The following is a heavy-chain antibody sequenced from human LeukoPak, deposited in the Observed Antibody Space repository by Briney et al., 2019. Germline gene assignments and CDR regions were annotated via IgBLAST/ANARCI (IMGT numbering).Heavy chain of an antibody. Sequence: GASVKVSCKASGYTFTSYYMRWVRQAPGQGLEWMGWMNPNSGNTGYAQKFQGRVTMTRNTSISTAYMELSSLRSEDTAVYYCARGPVFYYYMDVWGKGTTVTISS. V-gene: IGHV1-8*02. CDR2: MNPNSGNT. J-gene: IGHJ6*03. CDR3: ARGPVFYYYMDV. CDR1: GYTFTSYY.